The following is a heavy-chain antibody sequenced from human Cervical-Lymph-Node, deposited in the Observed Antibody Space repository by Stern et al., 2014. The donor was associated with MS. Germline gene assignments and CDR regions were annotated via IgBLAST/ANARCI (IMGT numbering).Heavy chain of an antibody. D-gene: IGHD2-15*01. Sequence: EVQLVESGAEVKKPGESLKISCKASGYSFTSYWIGWVRQMPGKGLEWMGIIYPADSDTRYSPSFQGQVTISADKSISTAYLQWSSLKAPDPPIYSCARAPTRHFDYGGRGTLVPV. CDR3: ARAPTRHFDY. CDR1: GYSFTSYW. CDR2: IYPADSDT. J-gene: IGHJ4*02. V-gene: IGHV5-51*01.